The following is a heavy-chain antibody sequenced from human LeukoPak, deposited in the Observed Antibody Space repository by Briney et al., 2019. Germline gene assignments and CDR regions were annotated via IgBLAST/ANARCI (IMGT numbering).Heavy chain of an antibody. CDR3: AKDPPAGYCSGGSCSPDDDY. Sequence: GGSLRLSCAASGFTFSSYAMSWVRHAPGKGLEWVLAISGSGGSTYYADSVKGRFTISRDNSKNTLYLQMNSLRAEDTAVYYCAKDPPAGYCSGGSCSPDDDYWGQGTLVTVSS. J-gene: IGHJ4*02. CDR1: GFTFSSYA. D-gene: IGHD2-15*01. CDR2: ISGSGGST. V-gene: IGHV3-23*01.